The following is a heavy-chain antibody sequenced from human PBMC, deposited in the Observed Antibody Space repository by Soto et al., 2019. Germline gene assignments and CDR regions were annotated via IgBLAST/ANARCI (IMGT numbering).Heavy chain of an antibody. CDR1: GFTFSSYA. D-gene: IGHD6-13*01. Sequence: EVQLLESGGGLVQPGGSLRLSCAASGFTFSSYAMSWVRQAPGKGLEWVSAISGSGGSTYYADSVKGRFTISRDNSKNTLYLQMNSLRAEDTAVYYCAKWRYGYSSSWCVFDYWGQGTLVTVSS. J-gene: IGHJ4*02. V-gene: IGHV3-23*01. CDR3: AKWRYGYSSSWCVFDY. CDR2: ISGSGGST.